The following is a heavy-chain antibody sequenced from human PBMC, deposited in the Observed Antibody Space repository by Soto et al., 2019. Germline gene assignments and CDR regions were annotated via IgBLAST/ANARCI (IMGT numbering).Heavy chain of an antibody. J-gene: IGHJ5*02. CDR2: ISGSGGST. V-gene: IGHV3-23*01. CDR3: AKASGVVVTATLDWFDP. D-gene: IGHD2-21*02. CDR1: GFTFSSYA. Sequence: GGSLRLSCAASGFTFSSYAMSWVRQAPGKGLEWVSAISGSGGSTYYADSVKGRFTISRDNSKNTLYLQMNSLRAEDTAVYYCAKASGVVVTATLDWFDPWGQGTLVTVSS.